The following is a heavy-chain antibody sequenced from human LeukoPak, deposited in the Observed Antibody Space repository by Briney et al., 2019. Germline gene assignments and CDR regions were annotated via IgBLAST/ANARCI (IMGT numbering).Heavy chain of an antibody. D-gene: IGHD1-26*01. CDR1: GYTFTSYG. J-gene: IGHJ4*02. V-gene: IGHV1-18*01. CDR3: VRDAADSSTGPTRL. CDR2: ISAYNGNT. Sequence: ASVKVSCKASGYTFTSYGISWVRQAPGQGLEWMGWISAYNGNTNYAQKLQGRVTVTTDTSTSTAYMELRSLRSDDTAVYYCVRDAADSSTGPTRLWGQGTLVTVSS.